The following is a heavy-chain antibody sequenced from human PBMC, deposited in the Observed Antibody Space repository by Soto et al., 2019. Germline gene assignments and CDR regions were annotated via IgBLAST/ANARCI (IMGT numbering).Heavy chain of an antibody. D-gene: IGHD2-21*02. CDR2: MYNTGST. Sequence: SETLSLTCTVSGGSISSGNYYWSWIRQPPGKGLEWIGFMYNTGSTVYNPSLKSRVTISVDTSKNQFSLKLNAVTAADTAVYYCARDLWGYCGTDCYPLDVWGQGTTVTVSS. J-gene: IGHJ6*02. V-gene: IGHV4-61*01. CDR1: GGSISSGNYY. CDR3: ARDLWGYCGTDCYPLDV.